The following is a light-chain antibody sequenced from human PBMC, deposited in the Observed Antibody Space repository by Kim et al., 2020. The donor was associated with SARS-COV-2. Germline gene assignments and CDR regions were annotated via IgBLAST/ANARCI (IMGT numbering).Light chain of an antibody. CDR1: QSVGNS. J-gene: IGKJ4*01. CDR3: QQRYNWPLT. Sequence: EIVLTQSPATLSLSPGERATLSCRASQSVGNSLAWFRQKPGQAPRLLIFETSNRATGIPARFSGSGSGTAFTLTISSLEPEDFAVYYCQQRYNWPLTFGGGTKLEI. V-gene: IGKV3-11*01. CDR2: ETS.